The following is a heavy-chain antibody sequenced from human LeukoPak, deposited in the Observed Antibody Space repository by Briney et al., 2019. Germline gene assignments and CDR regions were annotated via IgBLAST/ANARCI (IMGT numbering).Heavy chain of an antibody. D-gene: IGHD1-1*01. CDR2: INHSGST. CDR3: ARGSWYDVGYFDY. CDR1: GGSFSGYY. V-gene: IGHV4-34*01. Sequence: SETLSLTCAVYGGSFSGYYWSWIRQPPGKGLEWIGEINHSGSTIYNPSLKSRVTISVDTSKNQFSLKLSSVTAADTAVYYCARGSWYDVGYFDYWGQGTLVTVSS. J-gene: IGHJ4*02.